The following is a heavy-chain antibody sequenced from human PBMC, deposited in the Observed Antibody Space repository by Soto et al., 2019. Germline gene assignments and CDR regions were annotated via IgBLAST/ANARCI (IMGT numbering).Heavy chain of an antibody. CDR3: AKDVHYDSSGGLDY. V-gene: IGHV3-23*01. D-gene: IGHD3-22*01. CDR1: GFTFDNFA. J-gene: IGHJ4*02. CDR2: ISGGGGGT. Sequence: EVRLLESGGGLEQPGGSLRLSCTTSGFTFDNFAMSWVRQAPGRGLEWVSAISGGGGGTYYADSVKGRFIISRDNSKNTVYPQVNGLRTEDTAVYYCAKDVHYDSSGGLDYWGQGTLVTVSS.